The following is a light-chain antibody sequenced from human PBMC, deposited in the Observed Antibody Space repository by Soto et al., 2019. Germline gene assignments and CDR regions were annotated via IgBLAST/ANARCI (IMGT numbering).Light chain of an antibody. CDR1: SSDVAFYNH. V-gene: IGLV2-14*01. Sequence: QSALTQHASVSGSPGQSITISCTGTSSDVAFYNHVSWYQQHPGKAPKLLIYEVNNRPSGVSHRFSGSKSGNTASLTISGLQAEDEADYYFSALASTHTYVFGYGTKGTV. CDR2: EVN. CDR3: SALASTHTYV. J-gene: IGLJ1*01.